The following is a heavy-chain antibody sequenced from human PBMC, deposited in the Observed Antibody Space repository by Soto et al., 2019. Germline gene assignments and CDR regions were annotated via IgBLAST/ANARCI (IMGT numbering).Heavy chain of an antibody. D-gene: IGHD6-13*01. CDR3: ARLVGNSWIDY. J-gene: IGHJ4*02. CDR2: TYYRSRWHY. CDR1: GDSASSNSVV. V-gene: IGHV6-1*01. Sequence: SQTLSLTCAISGDSASSNSVVWNWIRQSPSRGLEWLGRTYYRSRWHYEYAESVKSRIIINPDTSKNQLSLQLNSVTPEDTGVYYCARLVGNSWIDYWGQGTLVTVSS.